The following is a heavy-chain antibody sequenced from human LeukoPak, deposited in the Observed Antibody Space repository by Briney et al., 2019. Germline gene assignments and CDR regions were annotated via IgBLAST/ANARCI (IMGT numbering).Heavy chain of an antibody. CDR3: ARDNPTYYDFWSGYYLDY. J-gene: IGHJ4*02. V-gene: IGHV3-53*01. Sequence: GGSLRLSCAASGFTVSNNFMNWVRQAPGKGLEWVSPIYSGGSTYYADSVKGRFTISRDNAKNTLYLQMNSLRAEDTAMYYCARDNPTYYDFWSGYYLDYWGQGTLVTVSS. CDR2: IYSGGST. CDR1: GFTVSNNF. D-gene: IGHD3-3*01.